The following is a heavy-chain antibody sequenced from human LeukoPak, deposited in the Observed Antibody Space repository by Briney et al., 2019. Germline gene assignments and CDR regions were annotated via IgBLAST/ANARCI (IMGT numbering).Heavy chain of an antibody. V-gene: IGHV3-33*01. CDR1: GFTFSSYG. CDR2: IWYDGSNK. D-gene: IGHD5-12*01. CDR3: ARDGDGYDLRTFDY. J-gene: IGHJ4*02. Sequence: PGRSLRLSCAASGFTFSSYGMHWVRQAPGKGLEGVAVIWYDGSNKYYADSVKGRFTISRDNSKNTLYLQMNSLRAEDTAAYYCARDGDGYDLRTFDYWGQGTLVTVSS.